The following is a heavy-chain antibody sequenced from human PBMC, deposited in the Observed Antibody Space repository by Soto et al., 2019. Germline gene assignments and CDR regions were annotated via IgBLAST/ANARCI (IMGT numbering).Heavy chain of an antibody. J-gene: IGHJ3*02. D-gene: IGHD4-17*01. CDR1: GGTFSSYA. CDR2: IIPIFGTA. CDR3: ARGCTTVTTGLRENDAFDI. Sequence: ASVKVSCKASGGTFSSYAISWVRQAPGQGLEWMGGIIPIFGTANYAQKFQGRVTITADESTSTAYMELSSLRSEDTAVYYCARGCTTVTTGLRENDAFDIWGQGTMVTVSS. V-gene: IGHV1-69*13.